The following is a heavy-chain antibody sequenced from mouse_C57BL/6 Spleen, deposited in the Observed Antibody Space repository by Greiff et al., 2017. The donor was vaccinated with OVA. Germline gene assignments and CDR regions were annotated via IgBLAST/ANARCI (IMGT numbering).Heavy chain of an antibody. Sequence: DVHLVASGGGLVKPGGSLKLSCAASGFTFSDYGMHWGRPAPEKGLEWVAYISSGSSTHYYADTVTGRFTISRGNANKTLLLQMTSLRFDDTAMYYCAREDYYGSSYGWFAYWGQGTLVTVSA. J-gene: IGHJ3*01. CDR1: GFTFSDYG. V-gene: IGHV5-17*01. D-gene: IGHD1-1*01. CDR2: ISSGSSTH. CDR3: AREDYYGSSYGWFAY.